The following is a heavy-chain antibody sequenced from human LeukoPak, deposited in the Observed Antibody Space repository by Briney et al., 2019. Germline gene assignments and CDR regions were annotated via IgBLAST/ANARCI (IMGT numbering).Heavy chain of an antibody. Sequence: PGGSLRLSCAASGFTFSSYSMHWVRQAPGKGLEWVAVISYDGSNKYYADSVKGRFTISRDNSKNTLYLQMNSLRAEDTAVYYCAKARTNTNYDILTGYFRGSYYFDYWGQGTLVTVSP. CDR2: ISYDGSNK. CDR3: AKARTNTNYDILTGYFRGSYYFDY. V-gene: IGHV3-30*18. J-gene: IGHJ4*02. D-gene: IGHD3-9*01. CDR1: GFTFSSYS.